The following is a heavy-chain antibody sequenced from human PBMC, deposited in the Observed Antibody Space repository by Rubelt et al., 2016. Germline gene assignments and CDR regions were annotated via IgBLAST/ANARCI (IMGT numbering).Heavy chain of an antibody. V-gene: IGHV3-30*03. CDR2: ISYDGSNK. CDR3: GRDDY. Sequence: VQLVESGGGLVKPGGSLRLSCAASGFTFSSYSMNWVRQAPGKGLEWVAVISYDGSNKYYADSVKGRFTISRDNSKNTLGLQMSSLRDDDTAVYYCGRDDYWGQGTLVTVSS. J-gene: IGHJ4*02. CDR1: GFTFSSYS.